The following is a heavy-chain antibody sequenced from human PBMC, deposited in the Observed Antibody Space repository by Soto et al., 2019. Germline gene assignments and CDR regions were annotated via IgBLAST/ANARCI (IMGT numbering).Heavy chain of an antibody. D-gene: IGHD3-10*01. CDR3: ARSGASAIIITSKWFDP. CDR1: GDSIRSAGHY. Sequence: ALSLTCTVSGDSIRSAGHYWSWIRQHPGKGLEWIGYIYYTGSTYYNPSLKSRVSISLDTSQNQFSLKLTSVTAADTAVYYCARSGASAIIITSKWFDPWGQGTLVTASS. V-gene: IGHV4-31*03. CDR2: IYYTGST. J-gene: IGHJ5*02.